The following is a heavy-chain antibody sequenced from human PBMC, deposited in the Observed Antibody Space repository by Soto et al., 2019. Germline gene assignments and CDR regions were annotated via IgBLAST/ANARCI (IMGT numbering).Heavy chain of an antibody. Sequence: PSETLSLTCTVSGGSIGSYYWSWIRQPPGKGLEWIGYTYYSGSTNYNPSLKSRVTISVDTSKNQFSLKLSSVTAADTAVYYCARLVRGFAFDIWGQGTMVTVS. CDR3: ARLVRGFAFDI. CDR1: GGSIGSYY. J-gene: IGHJ3*02. CDR2: TYYSGST. V-gene: IGHV4-59*08. D-gene: IGHD3-10*01.